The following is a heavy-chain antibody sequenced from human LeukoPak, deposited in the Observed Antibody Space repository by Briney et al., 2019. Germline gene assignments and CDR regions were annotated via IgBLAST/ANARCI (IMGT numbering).Heavy chain of an antibody. J-gene: IGHJ4*02. CDR2: MYYNGSM. V-gene: IGHV4-59*11. CDR1: GGSISSHY. CDR3: AREAPSFDY. D-gene: IGHD6-6*01. Sequence: SETLSLTCTVSGGSISSHYWSWIRQPPGKGLEWIGYMYYNGSMNYNPSLKSRVTISVDTSKNQFSLKLSSVTAADTAVYYCAREAPSFDYWGQGTLVTVSS.